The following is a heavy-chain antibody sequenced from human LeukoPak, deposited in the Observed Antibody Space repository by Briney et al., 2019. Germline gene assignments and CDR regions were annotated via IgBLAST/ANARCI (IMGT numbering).Heavy chain of an antibody. CDR2: MNPNSGNT. J-gene: IGHJ4*02. D-gene: IGHD3-22*01. CDR1: GYTFTGYY. V-gene: IGHV1-8*02. Sequence: ASVKVSCKASGYTFTGYYMHWVRQAPGQGLEWMGWMNPNSGNTGYAQKFQGRVTMTSNTSISTAYMELSSLRSEDTAVYYCARVGSYDSSGYHYWGQGTLVTVSS. CDR3: ARVGSYDSSGYHY.